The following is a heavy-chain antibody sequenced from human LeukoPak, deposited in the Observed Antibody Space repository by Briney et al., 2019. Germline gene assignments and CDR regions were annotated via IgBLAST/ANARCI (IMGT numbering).Heavy chain of an antibody. CDR2: ITPYNGNT. CDR3: AREYGGNPGLFGY. Sequence: ASVKVSCKASGYTFIGYGISWVRQAPGHGLEWMGWITPYNGNTNYVQNFQGRVTMTTDTSTSTAYMELRSLRSDDTAVYYCAREYGGNPGLFGYWGQGTLVTVSS. D-gene: IGHD4-23*01. J-gene: IGHJ4*02. CDR1: GYTFIGYG. V-gene: IGHV1-18*01.